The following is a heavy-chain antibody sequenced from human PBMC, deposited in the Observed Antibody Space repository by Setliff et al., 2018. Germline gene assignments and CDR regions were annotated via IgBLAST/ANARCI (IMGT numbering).Heavy chain of an antibody. D-gene: IGHD5-18*01. V-gene: IGHV4-38-2*02. CDR3: VREGAYSYGLGDAFDI. CDR1: GYSISSGYY. CDR2: IYHSGST. Sequence: KPSETLSLTCTVSGYSISSGYYWGWIRQPPGKGLEWIGSIYHSGSTYYNPSLKSRVTISVDTSKNQFSLKLSSATAADTAVYYCVREGAYSYGLGDAFDIWGQGTMVTVSS. J-gene: IGHJ3*02.